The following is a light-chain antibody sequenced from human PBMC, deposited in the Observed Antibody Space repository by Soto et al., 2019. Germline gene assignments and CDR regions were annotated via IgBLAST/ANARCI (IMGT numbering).Light chain of an antibody. J-gene: IGKJ4*01. CDR2: AAS. CDR3: QQAYSKNT. CDR1: QNITTY. Sequence: DIQMTQSPSSLSASVGDRVTLACRASQNITTYLNGYQQNPGKAPKLLIYAASNLHSGVPSRFSGSGSGTDFTLNISSLQPEDFATYYCQQAYSKNTFGGGTKVEIK. V-gene: IGKV1-39*01.